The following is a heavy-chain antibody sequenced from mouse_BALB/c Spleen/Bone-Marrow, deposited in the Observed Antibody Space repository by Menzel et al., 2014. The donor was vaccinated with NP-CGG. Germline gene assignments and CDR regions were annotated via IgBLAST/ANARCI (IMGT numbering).Heavy chain of an antibody. J-gene: IGHJ2*01. D-gene: IGHD1-1*01. CDR2: INSNGGST. V-gene: IGHV5-6-3*01. CDR1: GFTFSNYG. Sequence: EVMLVESGGGLVQPGGSLKLSCAASGFTFSNYGMSWVRQTPDKRLELVATINSNGGSTYYPDSVKGRFTISRDNAKNTLYLQMSSLKSEDTAMYYCARDYYGSSDYWGQGTTLTVSS. CDR3: ARDYYGSSDY.